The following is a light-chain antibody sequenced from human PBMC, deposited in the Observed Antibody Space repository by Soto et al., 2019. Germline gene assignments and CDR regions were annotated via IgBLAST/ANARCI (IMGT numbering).Light chain of an antibody. Sequence: ALTQPASVSGSPGQSITISCTGTSSDVGGYNFVSWYQQHPGKAPKVMIYDVSNRPSGVSNRFSGSKSGNTASLTISGLQAEDEADYYCSSYTSSSTVVFGGGTKLTVL. CDR1: SSDVGGYNF. V-gene: IGLV2-14*01. J-gene: IGLJ2*01. CDR2: DVS. CDR3: SSYTSSSTVV.